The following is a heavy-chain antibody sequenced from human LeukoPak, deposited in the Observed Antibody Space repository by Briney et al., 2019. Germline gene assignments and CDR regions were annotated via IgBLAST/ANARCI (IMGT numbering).Heavy chain of an antibody. CDR2: IYYSGST. CDR3: ARGGGYAAGLGY. CDR1: GGSITSYY. J-gene: IGHJ4*02. V-gene: IGHV4-59*01. D-gene: IGHD2-15*01. Sequence: PSETLSLTCTVSGGSITSYYWSWIRQPPGKGLEWIGYIYYSGSTNYNPSLKSRVTISVDTSKNQFSLKLSSVTAADTAVYYCARGGGYAAGLGYWGQGTLVTVSS.